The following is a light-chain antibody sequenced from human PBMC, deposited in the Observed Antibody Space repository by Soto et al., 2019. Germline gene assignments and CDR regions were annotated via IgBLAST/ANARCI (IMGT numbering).Light chain of an antibody. J-gene: IGKJ1*01. CDR1: QSISSW. Sequence: DIQVIQPPSTLSASVGDRVTITCRASQSISSWLAWYQQKPGKAPKLLIYKASTLESGVTSRFSGSGSGTEFTLTSSSLQPDDFATYYGQQYQSYSQFGQGTTVEIK. CDR2: KAS. V-gene: IGKV1-5*03. CDR3: QQYQSYSQ.